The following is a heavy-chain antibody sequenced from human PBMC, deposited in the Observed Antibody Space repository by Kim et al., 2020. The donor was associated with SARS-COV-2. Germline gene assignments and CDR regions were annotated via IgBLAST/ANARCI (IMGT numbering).Heavy chain of an antibody. D-gene: IGHD4-17*01. V-gene: IGHV3-11*04. CDR3: ARDNYGDYLYYEYGMDV. Sequence: VKCRFTISRDNAKKSLYLKMNSLRAEDTAVYYCARDNYGDYLYYEYGMDVWGQGTTVTVSS. J-gene: IGHJ6*02.